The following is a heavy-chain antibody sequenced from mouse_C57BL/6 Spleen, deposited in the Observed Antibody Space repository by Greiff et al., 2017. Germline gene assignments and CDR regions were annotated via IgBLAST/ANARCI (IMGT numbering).Heavy chain of an antibody. V-gene: IGHV1-52*01. CDR1: GYTFTSYW. CDR3: ARFWDLYAMDY. J-gene: IGHJ4*01. CDR2: IDPSDSET. Sequence: QVQLQQPGAELVRPGSSVKLSCKASGYTFTSYWMHWVKQRPIQGLEWIGNIDPSDSETHYNQKFKDKATLTVDKSSSTAYMQLSSLTSEDSAVYYCARFWDLYAMDYWGQGTSVTVSS. D-gene: IGHD4-1*01.